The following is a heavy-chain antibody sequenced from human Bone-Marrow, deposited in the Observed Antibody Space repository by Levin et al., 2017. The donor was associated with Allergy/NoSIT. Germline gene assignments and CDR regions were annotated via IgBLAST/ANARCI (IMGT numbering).Heavy chain of an antibody. CDR2: IDPSSRFI. Sequence: GESLKISCATSGFDFSIYTMNWVRQAPGKGLEWVAAIDPSSRFIYYGDSVRGRFAISRNNAGNSLFLQLNSVRADDTAIYYCVREGPIDVVWAPAAQSFDAWGQGTLVTVSS. CDR3: VREGPIDVVWAPAAQSFDA. CDR1: GFDFSIYT. J-gene: IGHJ4*02. D-gene: IGHD2-2*01. V-gene: IGHV3-21*01.